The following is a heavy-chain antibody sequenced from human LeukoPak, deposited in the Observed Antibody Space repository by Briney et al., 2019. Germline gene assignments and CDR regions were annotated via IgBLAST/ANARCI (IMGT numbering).Heavy chain of an antibody. D-gene: IGHD6-13*01. CDR3: ARDGGAEAGYYYMDV. V-gene: IGHV1-69*05. CDR1: GGTFSSYA. CDR2: IIPIFGTA. Sequence: VASVKVSFKASGGTFSSYAISWVRPAPGQELEGMGGIIPIFGTANYPQKFQGRVTITTEESTTTEYMELSSLSSEDTAVYYCARDGGAEAGYYYMDVWGKGTPVTVSS. J-gene: IGHJ6*03.